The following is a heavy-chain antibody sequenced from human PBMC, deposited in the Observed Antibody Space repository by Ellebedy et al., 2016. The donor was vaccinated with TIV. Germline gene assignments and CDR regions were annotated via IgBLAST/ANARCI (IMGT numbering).Heavy chain of an antibody. CDR3: ATFRNLDGFDI. Sequence: SETLSLTCAVSGYPISSGSYWGWIRQPPGKGLEWIGSIYHSGSTYYNPSLMRRLTISMDTSRNQFSLKLSPVTAADTAVYYCATFRNLDGFDIWGQGTMVTVSS. CDR1: GYPISSGSY. CDR2: IYHSGST. J-gene: IGHJ3*02. V-gene: IGHV4-38-2*01.